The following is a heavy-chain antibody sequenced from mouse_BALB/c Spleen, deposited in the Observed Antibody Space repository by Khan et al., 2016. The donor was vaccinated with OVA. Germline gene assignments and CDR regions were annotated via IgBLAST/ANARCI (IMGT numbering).Heavy chain of an antibody. CDR1: GYSITSGYF. CDR3: ARGCSSGPAWFAY. J-gene: IGHJ3*01. V-gene: IGHV3-6*02. Sequence: EVQLQESGPGFVKPSQSLSLTCSVTGYSITSGYFWNWIRQFPGNKLEWMGYIRYDGNSNYNPSLKNRISITRDTSKNQFFLKLNSVTPEDTATYYCARGCSSGPAWFAYWGQGTLVTVSA. D-gene: IGHD3-1*01. CDR2: IRYDGNS.